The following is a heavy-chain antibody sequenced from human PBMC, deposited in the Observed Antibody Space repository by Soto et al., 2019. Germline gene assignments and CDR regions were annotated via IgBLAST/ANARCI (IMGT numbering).Heavy chain of an antibody. CDR1: GYAFTTYG. D-gene: IGHD1-1*01. Sequence: QVHLVQSGAEVKKPGASVKVSCKGSGYAFTTYGITWVRQAPGQGLEWMGWISAHNGNTNYAQKLQGRVTVTRDTSTSTAYMELKSMRSDDTAVYYCARGRYGDYWGQGALVTVSS. CDR3: ARGRYGDY. V-gene: IGHV1-18*01. CDR2: ISAHNGNT. J-gene: IGHJ4*02.